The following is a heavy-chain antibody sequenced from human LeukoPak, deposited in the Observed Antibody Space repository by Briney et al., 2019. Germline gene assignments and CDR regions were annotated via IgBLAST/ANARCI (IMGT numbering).Heavy chain of an antibody. CDR3: ARDWALNCSGGSCYSGMFDY. CDR1: GGTFSSYA. J-gene: IGHJ4*02. V-gene: IGHV1-69*13. D-gene: IGHD2-15*01. CDR2: IIPIFGTA. Sequence: SVKVSCKASGGTFSSYAISWVRQAPGQGLEWMGGIIPIFGTANYAQKFQGRVTITADESTSTAYMELSSLRSEDTAVYYCARDWALNCSGGSCYSGMFDYWGQGTLVTVSS.